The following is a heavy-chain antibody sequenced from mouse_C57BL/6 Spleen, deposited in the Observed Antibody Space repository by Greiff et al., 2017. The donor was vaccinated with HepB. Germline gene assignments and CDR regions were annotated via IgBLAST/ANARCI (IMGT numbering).Heavy chain of an antibody. CDR1: GYTFTDYE. D-gene: IGHD1-1*01. V-gene: IGHV1-15*01. J-gene: IGHJ4*01. Sequence: VQLQQSGAELVRPGASVTLSCKASGYTFTDYEMHWVKQTPVHGLEWIGAIDPETGGTAYNQKFKGKAILTADKSSSTAYMELRSLTSDDSAVYYCTRWEYFGIIYAMDYLGQGTSVTVSS. CDR2: IDPETGGT. CDR3: TRWEYFGIIYAMDY.